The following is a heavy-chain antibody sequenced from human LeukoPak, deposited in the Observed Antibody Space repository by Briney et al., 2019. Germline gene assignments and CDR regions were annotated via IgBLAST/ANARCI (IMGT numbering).Heavy chain of an antibody. CDR3: ARVKYYASGSYSSVDY. Sequence: SETLSLTCAVYGGSFSGYYWSWIRQPPGKGLEWIGEINHSGSTNYNPSLKSRVTISVDTSKNQFSLKLSSVTAADTAVYYCARVKYYASGSYSSVDYWGQGTLVTVFS. CDR2: INHSGST. V-gene: IGHV4-34*01. D-gene: IGHD3-10*01. CDR1: GGSFSGYY. J-gene: IGHJ4*02.